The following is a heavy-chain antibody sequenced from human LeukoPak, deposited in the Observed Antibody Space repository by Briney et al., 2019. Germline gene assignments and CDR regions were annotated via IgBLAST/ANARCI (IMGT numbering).Heavy chain of an antibody. D-gene: IGHD3-10*01. Sequence: SETLSLTCTVSGGSISIYYWSWIRQPPGKGLEWIGYIYYSGSTNYNPSLKSRVTISVDTSKNQFSLKLSSVTAADTAVYYCARRGGTMEHFDCWGQGTLVTVSS. CDR1: GGSISIYY. CDR3: ARRGGTMEHFDC. CDR2: IYYSGST. J-gene: IGHJ4*02. V-gene: IGHV4-59*01.